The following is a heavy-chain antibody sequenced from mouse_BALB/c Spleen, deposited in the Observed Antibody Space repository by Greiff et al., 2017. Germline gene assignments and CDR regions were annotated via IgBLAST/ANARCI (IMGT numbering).Heavy chain of an antibody. CDR3: AGRDYGSSWFAY. V-gene: IGHV3-2*02. D-gene: IGHD1-1*01. Sequence: EVKLVESGPGLVKPSPSLSLTCTATGYSITSDYAWNWIRQFPGNKLEWMGYISYSGSTSYNPSLKSRISITRDTSKNQFFLQLNSVTTEDTATYYCAGRDYGSSWFAYWGQGTLVTVSA. J-gene: IGHJ3*01. CDR1: GYSITSDYA. CDR2: ISYSGST.